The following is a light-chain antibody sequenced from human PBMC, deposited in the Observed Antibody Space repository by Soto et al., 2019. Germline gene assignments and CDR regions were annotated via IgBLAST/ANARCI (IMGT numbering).Light chain of an antibody. Sequence: EIVMTHSPATLSVSPCERATLSFSASQSVSSNLAWYQQKPGQTPRLLIYGASTRATGIPARFSGSGSGTDFTLTISSLEPEDFAVYYCQQSSNWPPSITFGQGTRLEIK. V-gene: IGKV3D-15*01. CDR3: QQSSNWPPSIT. J-gene: IGKJ5*01. CDR1: QSVSSN. CDR2: GAS.